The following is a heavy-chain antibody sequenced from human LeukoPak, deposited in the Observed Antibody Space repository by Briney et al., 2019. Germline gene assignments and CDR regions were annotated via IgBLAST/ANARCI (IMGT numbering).Heavy chain of an antibody. J-gene: IGHJ4*02. Sequence: SQTLSLTSAISADSFSSNNSAWNWIRQAPSRGLEWLGRTFYRSKCYNYYAVSVKSRITISPATSKNQFPLQLNSVTPDDTAVYYCASLASGGMGDYWGQGTLVTVSS. CDR3: ASLASGGMGDY. CDR1: ADSFSSNNSA. D-gene: IGHD1-1*01. V-gene: IGHV6-1*01. CDR2: TFYRSKCYN.